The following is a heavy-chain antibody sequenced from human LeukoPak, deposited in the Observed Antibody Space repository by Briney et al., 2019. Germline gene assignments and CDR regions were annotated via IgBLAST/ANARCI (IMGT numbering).Heavy chain of an antibody. Sequence: GASVKVSCKVSGYTLTELSMHWVRQAPGKGLEWMGGFDPEDGETIYAQKFQGRVTMTEDTSTDTAYVELSSLRSEDTAVYYCATRRYSYGQEALDYWGQGTLVTVSS. CDR1: GYTLTELS. V-gene: IGHV1-24*01. J-gene: IGHJ4*02. CDR3: ATRRYSYGQEALDY. D-gene: IGHD5-18*01. CDR2: FDPEDGET.